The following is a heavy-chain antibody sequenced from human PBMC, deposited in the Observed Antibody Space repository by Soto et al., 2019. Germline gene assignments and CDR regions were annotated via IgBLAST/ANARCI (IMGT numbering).Heavy chain of an antibody. CDR1: GGSISSFH. CDR2: IYYSGSS. CDR3: ARSPYYYFWSGYSYDAFDI. V-gene: IGHV4-59*01. J-gene: IGHJ3*02. Sequence: QVQLQESGPGLVKPSETLSLTCIVSGGSISSFHWSWIRQPPGKGLEWIGYIYYSGSSNYNSSLKSRVTISVDTSKNQFSLKLSSVTAADTAVYYCARSPYYYFWSGYSYDAFDIWGQGTMVTVSS. D-gene: IGHD3-3*01.